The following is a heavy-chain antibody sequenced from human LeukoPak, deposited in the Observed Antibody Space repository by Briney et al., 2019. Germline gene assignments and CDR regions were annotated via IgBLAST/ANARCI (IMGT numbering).Heavy chain of an antibody. Sequence: SETLSLTCTVSGGSISSYYWSWIRQPAGKGLEWIGRIYTSGSTNYNPSLKSRVTMSVDTSKNQFSLKLSSVTAADTAVYYCARDAGDVLLWFGASKYNWFDPWGEGTLVTVSS. J-gene: IGHJ5*02. V-gene: IGHV4-4*07. D-gene: IGHD3-10*01. CDR2: IYTSGST. CDR1: GGSISSYY. CDR3: ARDAGDVLLWFGASKYNWFDP.